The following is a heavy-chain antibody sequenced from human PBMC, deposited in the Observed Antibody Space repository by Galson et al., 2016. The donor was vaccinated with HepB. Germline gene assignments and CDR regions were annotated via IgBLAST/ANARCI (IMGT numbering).Heavy chain of an antibody. CDR1: GFSLTTTAVG. CDR3: AYTTTISGFYSH. Sequence: PALVKPTQTLTLTCPFSGFSLTTTAVGVGWIRQPPGQALEWIGLIYWDDDKRYRPSLKRRLTITKDTSKNQVVLTMTNMDPVDTGTYYCAYTTTISGFYSHWGQGSLVTVSS. J-gene: IGHJ4*02. V-gene: IGHV2-5*02. D-gene: IGHD3-3*01. CDR2: IYWDDDK.